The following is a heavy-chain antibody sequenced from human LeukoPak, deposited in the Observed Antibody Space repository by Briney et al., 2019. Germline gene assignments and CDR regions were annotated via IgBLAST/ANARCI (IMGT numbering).Heavy chain of an antibody. D-gene: IGHD5-24*01. CDR2: MYYTGST. V-gene: IGHV4-59*01. CDR1: GGSISSYY. CDR3: ARDAEMATPYYYVMDV. J-gene: IGHJ6*02. Sequence: SETLSLTCTVSGGSISSYYWSWIRQPPGKGLEWIGYMYYTGSTNYNPSLKSRATISVDTSKNQFSLKLSSVTAADTAVYYCARDAEMATPYYYVMDVWGQGTTVTVSS.